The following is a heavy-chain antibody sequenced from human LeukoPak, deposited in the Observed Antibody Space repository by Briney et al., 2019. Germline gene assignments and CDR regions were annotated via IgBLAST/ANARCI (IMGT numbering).Heavy chain of an antibody. D-gene: IGHD6-6*01. V-gene: IGHV4-39*01. CDR3: ARRAGENSSSWYFDY. CDR1: GGSISSSSYY. Sequence: SETLSLTCTVSGGSISSSSYYWGWIRQPPGKGLEWIGSIYYSGGTYYNPSLKSRVTISVDTSKNQFSLKLSSVTAADTAVYYCARRAGENSSSWYFDYWGQGTLVTVSS. J-gene: IGHJ4*02. CDR2: IYYSGGT.